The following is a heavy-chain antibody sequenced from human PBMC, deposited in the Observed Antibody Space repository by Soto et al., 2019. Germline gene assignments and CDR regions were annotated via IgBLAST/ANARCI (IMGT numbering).Heavy chain of an antibody. J-gene: IGHJ5*02. CDR1: ADTFNSYS. CDR3: ARSLEGTTVTNWFDP. D-gene: IGHD4-17*01. Sequence: QVQLVQSGAEVKKPGSSVNVSCQASADTFNSYSLSWLRQAPGQRLEWMGGITPVFGTADYAQSFEDRLTITADDSTRTVYMALRSLIYDDTAVYYCARSLEGTTVTNWFDPWGQGDLVTVSS. CDR2: ITPVFGTA. V-gene: IGHV1-69*01.